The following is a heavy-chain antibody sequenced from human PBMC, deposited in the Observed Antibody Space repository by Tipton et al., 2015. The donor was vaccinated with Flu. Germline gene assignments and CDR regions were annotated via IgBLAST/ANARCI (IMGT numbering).Heavy chain of an antibody. Sequence: SLRLSCAASGFTFSSYWMNWVRQAPGKGLEWVANIKQDGSEKYYVDSVKGRFTISRDNAKNSLYLQMNSLRAEDTAVYYCARDWGAIGRIYYYGMDVWGQGTTVTVSS. D-gene: IGHD3-16*01. CDR3: ARDWGAIGRIYYYGMDV. CDR1: GFTFSSYW. J-gene: IGHJ6*02. V-gene: IGHV3-7*01. CDR2: IKQDGSEK.